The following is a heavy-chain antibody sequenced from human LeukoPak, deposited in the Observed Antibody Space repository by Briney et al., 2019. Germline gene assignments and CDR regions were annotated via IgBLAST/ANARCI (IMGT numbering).Heavy chain of an antibody. CDR3: AREPEY. J-gene: IGHJ1*01. V-gene: IGHV4-4*07. CDR2: IYTSGAT. Sequence: SETLSLTCTVSGGSISSYYWSWIRQPAGKGLEWIGRIYTSGATYYNPSFKSRVTISVDSSKNQFSLKLTSVTAADTAIYFCAREPEYWGQGALVTVSS. D-gene: IGHD1-14*01. CDR1: GGSISSYY.